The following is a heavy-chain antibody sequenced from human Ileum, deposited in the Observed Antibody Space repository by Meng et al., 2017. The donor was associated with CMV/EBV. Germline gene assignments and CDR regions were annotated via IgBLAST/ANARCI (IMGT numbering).Heavy chain of an antibody. CDR2: IHPSGST. CDR3: ARGQDNHKGGVH. D-gene: IGHD1-14*01. J-gene: IGHJ4*02. Sequence: WGEGLLRPWETLSLTCDVYDSSFSDFYWSWARHLPGKGLEWIGEIHPSGSTHYNPSLESRVSISVHMSNNQFSLKVSSGTAADTAVYYCARGQDNHKGGVHWGQGTLVTVSS. V-gene: IGHV4-34*01. CDR1: DSSFSDFY.